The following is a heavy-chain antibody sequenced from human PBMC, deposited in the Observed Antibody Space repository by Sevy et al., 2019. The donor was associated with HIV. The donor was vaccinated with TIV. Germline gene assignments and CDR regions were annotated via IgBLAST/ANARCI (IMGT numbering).Heavy chain of an antibody. V-gene: IGHV3-53*01. J-gene: IGHJ5*02. CDR3: ARTIVVVPAEQEWFDP. D-gene: IGHD2-2*01. CDR2: IYSGGST. Sequence: GGSLRLSCAASGFTVSSNYMSWVRQAPGKGLEWVAVIYSGGSTYYADSVKGRITISRDNSKNTLYLQMNSLRAEDTAVYYCARTIVVVPAEQEWFDPWGQGTLVTVSS. CDR1: GFTVSSNY.